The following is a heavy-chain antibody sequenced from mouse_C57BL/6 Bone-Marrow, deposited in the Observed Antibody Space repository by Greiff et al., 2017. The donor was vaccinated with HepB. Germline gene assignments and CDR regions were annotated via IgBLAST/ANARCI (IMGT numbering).Heavy chain of an antibody. CDR1: GFTFSDYG. D-gene: IGHD1-3*01. CDR2: ISNLAYSI. V-gene: IGHV5-15*01. CDR3: ARLTPYWYFDV. Sequence: EVKLMESGGGLVQPGGSLKLSCAASGFTFSDYGMAWVRQAPRKGPEWVAFISNLAYSIYYADPVTGRFTISRENAKNTLYLEMSSLRSEDTAMYYCARLTPYWYFDVWGTGTTVTVSS. J-gene: IGHJ1*03.